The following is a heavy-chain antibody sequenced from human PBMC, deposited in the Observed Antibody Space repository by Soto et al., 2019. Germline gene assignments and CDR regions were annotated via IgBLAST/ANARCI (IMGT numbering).Heavy chain of an antibody. CDR3: ASTTVRAATFDF. CDR2: ISSGSSNI. CDR1: GFAFRSYN. Sequence: PGGSLTLSCGASGFAFRSYNMNWVRQAPGKGLEWVASISSGSSNIYYADSVKGRFTISRDNAKNSLYLQMDSLRAEDSAVYYCASTTVRAATFDFWGPGPLVTVSS. D-gene: IGHD4-17*01. V-gene: IGHV3-21*01. J-gene: IGHJ4*02.